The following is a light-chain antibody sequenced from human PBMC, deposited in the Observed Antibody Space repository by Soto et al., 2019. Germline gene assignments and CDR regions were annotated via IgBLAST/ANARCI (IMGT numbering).Light chain of an antibody. J-gene: IGKJ4*01. CDR1: QSVNNN. CDR3: QQYNNCPLT. Sequence: EIVMTQSPATLSVSPGERATLSCRASQSVNNNLSWYQQKPGQVPRLLIYHASTGATGIPDRFSGSGSGTELTLTINSVQSEDFAVYYCQQYNNCPLTFGGGTKVEIK. CDR2: HAS. V-gene: IGKV3-15*01.